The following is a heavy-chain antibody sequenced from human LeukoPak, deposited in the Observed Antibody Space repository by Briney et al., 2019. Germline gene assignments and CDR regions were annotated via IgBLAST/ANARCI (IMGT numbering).Heavy chain of an antibody. Sequence: GGSLRLSCAASGFTFSSYGMSWVRQAPGKGLGCVSVISGSGGSTYYVDSVKGRFTISRDNSKNTLYLQMNSLRAEDTAVYYCAKFDYYDSSGYYTPFDYWGQRALVTVS. V-gene: IGHV3-23*01. D-gene: IGHD3-22*01. CDR3: AKFDYYDSSGYYTPFDY. CDR2: ISGSGGST. J-gene: IGHJ4*02. CDR1: GFTFSSYG.